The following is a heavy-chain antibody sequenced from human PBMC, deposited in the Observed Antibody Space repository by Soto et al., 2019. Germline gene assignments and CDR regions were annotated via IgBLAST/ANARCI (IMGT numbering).Heavy chain of an antibody. Sequence: QLQLQESGPGLVKPSETLSLTCTVSGGSISSSNYYWGWIRQTPGKGLEWIGSSYYRGNTHYNPSLKSRVTIYVDTSKNQFSLNLYSVTAADTAVDYCATADGFGVVTPFFEYWGQGTLVTVSS. J-gene: IGHJ4*02. CDR2: SYYRGNT. CDR3: ATADGFGVVTPFFEY. D-gene: IGHD3-3*01. CDR1: GGSISSSNYY. V-gene: IGHV4-39*01.